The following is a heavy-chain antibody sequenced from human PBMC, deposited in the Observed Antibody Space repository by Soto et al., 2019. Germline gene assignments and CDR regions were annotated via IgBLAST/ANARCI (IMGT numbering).Heavy chain of an antibody. V-gene: IGHV4-59*01. J-gene: IGHJ4*02. CDR1: GGSIISGY. Sequence: TLSLTCTVSGGSIISGYWSWIRQPPGKGLEWIGYISHSGNTNYNPSVKSRVALSVDTPKNQFSLRLSSVTTADTAVYYCAGLRGYAGSPIDYWGQGTLVTVSS. D-gene: IGHD2-15*01. CDR3: AGLRGYAGSPIDY. CDR2: ISHSGNT.